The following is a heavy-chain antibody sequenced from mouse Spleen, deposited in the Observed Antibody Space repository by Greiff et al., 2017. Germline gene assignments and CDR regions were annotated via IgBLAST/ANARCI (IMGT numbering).Heavy chain of an antibody. J-gene: IGHJ4*01. Sequence: QVQLQQSGAELVRPGASVKLSCKASGYTFTDYYINWVKQRPGQGLEWIARIYPGSGNTYYNEKFKGKATLTAEKSSSTAYMQLSSLTSEDSAVYFCARSPYSYYSYDEAMDYWGQGTSVTVSS. D-gene: IGHD2-12*01. CDR1: GYTFTDYY. V-gene: IGHV1-76*01. CDR2: IYPGSGNT. CDR3: ARSPYSYYSYDEAMDY.